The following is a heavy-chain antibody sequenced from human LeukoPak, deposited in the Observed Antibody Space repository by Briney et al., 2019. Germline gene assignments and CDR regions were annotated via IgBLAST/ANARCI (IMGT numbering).Heavy chain of an antibody. V-gene: IGHV2-70*04. D-gene: IGHD3-22*01. CDR1: GFSLSTSAMR. CDR3: ARTYDRSGYLFDY. J-gene: IGHJ4*02. CDR2: IDWDNDK. Sequence: KESGPALVKPTQTLTLTCTFSGFSLSTSAMRVSWIRQPPGKALEWLARIDWDNDKFYKTSLETRLTISKDTSKNQVVLTMTNMDPVDTATYYCARTYDRSGYLFDYWGQGTLVTVSS.